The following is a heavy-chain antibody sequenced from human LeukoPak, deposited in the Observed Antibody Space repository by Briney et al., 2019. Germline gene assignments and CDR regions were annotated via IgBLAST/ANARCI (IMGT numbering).Heavy chain of an antibody. CDR3: AKGGRELPGAFDI. D-gene: IGHD1-26*01. CDR1: GFTFSSYG. CDR2: ISYDGSNK. J-gene: IGHJ3*02. Sequence: GGSLRLSCAASGFTFSSYGMHWVRQAPGKGLEWVAVISYDGSNKYYADSVKGRFTISRDNSKNTLYLQMNSLRAEDTAVYYCAKGGRELPGAFDIWGQGTMVTVSS. V-gene: IGHV3-30*18.